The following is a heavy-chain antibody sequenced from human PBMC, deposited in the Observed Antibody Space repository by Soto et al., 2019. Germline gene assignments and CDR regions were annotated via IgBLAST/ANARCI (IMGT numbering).Heavy chain of an antibody. CDR2: MYNTGST. Sequence: SETLSLTCTVSGGSISGYYWSWIRQPPGKGLEWIGYMYNTGSTVYNPSFKSRVTISVDTSKNQFSLKLSSVTAADTAMYYCARTAAAGKYYYGVDVWGQGTTVTVSS. CDR3: ARTAAAGKYYYGVDV. V-gene: IGHV4-59*12. J-gene: IGHJ6*02. D-gene: IGHD6-13*01. CDR1: GGSISGYY.